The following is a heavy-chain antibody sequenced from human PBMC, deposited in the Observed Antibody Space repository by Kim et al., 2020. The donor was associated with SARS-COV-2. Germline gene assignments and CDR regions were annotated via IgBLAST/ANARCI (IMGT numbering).Heavy chain of an antibody. J-gene: IGHJ4*02. CDR3: ASRFCSGGSCLDY. V-gene: IGHV4-39*01. CDR2: IYYSGST. Sequence: SETLSLTCTVSGGSISSSSYYWGWIRQPPGKGLEWIGSIYYSGSTYYNPSLKSRVTISVDTSKNQFSLKLSSVTAADTAVYYCASRFCSGGSCLDYWGQGTLVTVSS. D-gene: IGHD2-15*01. CDR1: GGSISSSSYY.